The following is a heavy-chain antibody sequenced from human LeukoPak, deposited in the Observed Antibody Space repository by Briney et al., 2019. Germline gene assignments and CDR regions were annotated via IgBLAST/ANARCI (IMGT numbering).Heavy chain of an antibody. CDR1: GGTFSSYA. D-gene: IGHD3-22*01. V-gene: IGHV1-69*05. Sequence: SVKVSXKASGGTFSSYAISWVRQAPGQGLEWMGGIIPIFGTANYAQKFQGRVTITTDESTSTAYMELSSLRSEDTAVYYCASSIDYYDSSYFDYWGQGTLVTVSS. J-gene: IGHJ4*02. CDR2: IIPIFGTA. CDR3: ASSIDYYDSSYFDY.